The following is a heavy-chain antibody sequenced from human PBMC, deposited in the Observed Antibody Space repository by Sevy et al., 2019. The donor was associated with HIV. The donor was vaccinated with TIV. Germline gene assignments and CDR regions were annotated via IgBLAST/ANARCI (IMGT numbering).Heavy chain of an antibody. J-gene: IGHJ5*02. D-gene: IGHD3-3*01. V-gene: IGHV3-21*01. CDR3: ARGYDFWSGYYEEGNWFDP. CDR1: GFTFSSYS. Sequence: GGSLRLSCAASGFTFSSYSMNWVRQAPGKGLEWVSSISSSSYIYYADSVKGRFTISRDNAKNSLYLQMNSLRAEDTAVYYCARGYDFWSGYYEEGNWFDPWGQGTLVTVSS. CDR2: ISSSSYI.